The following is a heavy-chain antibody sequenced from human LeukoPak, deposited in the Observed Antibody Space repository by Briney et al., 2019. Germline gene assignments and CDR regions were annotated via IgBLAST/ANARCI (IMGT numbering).Heavy chain of an antibody. D-gene: IGHD6-19*01. V-gene: IGHV3-23*01. CDR3: ARIGVAGANSDY. J-gene: IGHJ4*02. Sequence: GGSLRLSCAASGFSFSSFAMTWVRQAPGKGLEWVSAISGGGVGTYYADSVKGRFTISRDNSKNTLHLQMNSLRADDTAVYYCARIGVAGANSDYWGQGTLVTVSS. CDR2: ISGGGVGT. CDR1: GFSFSSFA.